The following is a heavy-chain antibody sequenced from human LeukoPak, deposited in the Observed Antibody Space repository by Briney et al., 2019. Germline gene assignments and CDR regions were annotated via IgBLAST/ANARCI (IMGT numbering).Heavy chain of an antibody. J-gene: IGHJ3*02. CDR1: GFTFSTYP. CDR3: AKHRAVGDKGAFGI. Sequence: PGGSLRLSCGASGFTFSTYPMSWVRQAPGEGLEWVSAISPNGGGTYYADSVKGRFTISRDNSKNTLYLQVNSLRVEDTAVYYCAKHRAVGDKGAFGIWGQGTMVTVSS. CDR2: ISPNGGGT. V-gene: IGHV3-23*01. D-gene: IGHD6-19*01.